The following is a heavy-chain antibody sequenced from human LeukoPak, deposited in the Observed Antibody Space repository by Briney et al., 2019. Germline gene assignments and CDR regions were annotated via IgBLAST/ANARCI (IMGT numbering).Heavy chain of an antibody. D-gene: IGHD1-26*01. J-gene: IGHJ6*03. Sequence: EASVKVSCKASGYTFTSSAMQWVRQARGQRLEWIGWIVVGSGNTNYAQKFQERVTITRDMSTSTAYMELSSLRSEDTAVYYCAAGNSGSYYDYYYMDVWGKGTTVTVSS. CDR2: IVVGSGNT. CDR3: AAGNSGSYYDYYYMDV. V-gene: IGHV1-58*02. CDR1: GYTFTSSA.